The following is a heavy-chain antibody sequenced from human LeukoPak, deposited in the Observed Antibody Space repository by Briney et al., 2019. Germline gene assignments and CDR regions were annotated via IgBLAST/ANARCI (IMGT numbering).Heavy chain of an antibody. J-gene: IGHJ4*02. CDR2: IYYSGST. Sequence: SQTLSLTCTVSGGSISSSSYYWGWIRQPPGKGLEWIGSIYYSGSTYYNPSLKSRVTISVDTSKNQFSLKLSSVTAADTAVYYCARLLWFGELYASESPNDYWGQGSLVTVSS. CDR3: ARLLWFGELYASESPNDY. CDR1: GGSISSSSYY. D-gene: IGHD3-10*01. V-gene: IGHV4-39*01.